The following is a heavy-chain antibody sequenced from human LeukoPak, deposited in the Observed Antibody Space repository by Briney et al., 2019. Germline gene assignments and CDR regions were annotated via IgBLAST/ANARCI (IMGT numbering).Heavy chain of an antibody. CDR1: GGSISSGSYY. J-gene: IGHJ6*03. V-gene: IGHV4-39*01. CDR2: IYYSGTT. CDR3: ARQGIAAAGRIPNYYYYMDV. Sequence: SETLSLTCTVSGGSISSGSYYWGWIRQPPGKGLEWIGSIYYSGTTYYNPSLKSRVTISVDTSKNQFSLKLSSVTAADTAVYYCARQGIAAAGRIPNYYYYMDVWGKGTTVTISS. D-gene: IGHD6-13*01.